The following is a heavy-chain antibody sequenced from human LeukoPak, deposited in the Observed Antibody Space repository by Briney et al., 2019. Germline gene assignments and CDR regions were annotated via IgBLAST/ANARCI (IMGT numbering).Heavy chain of an antibody. CDR2: ISSSSYI. D-gene: IGHD6-13*01. CDR3: AKESGSRSYGAYFPH. CDR1: GFTFSSYS. J-gene: IGHJ1*01. Sequence: GGSLRLSCAASGFTFSSYSMNWVRQAPGKGLEWVSSISSSSYIYYADSVKGRFTISRDNAKNSLYLQMNSLRAEDTAVYYYAKESGSRSYGAYFPHWGQGTLVTVSS. V-gene: IGHV3-21*01.